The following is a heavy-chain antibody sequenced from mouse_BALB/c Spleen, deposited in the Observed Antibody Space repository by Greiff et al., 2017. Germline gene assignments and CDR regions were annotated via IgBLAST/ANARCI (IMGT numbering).Heavy chain of an antibody. D-gene: IGHD2-10*01. Sequence: EVHLVESGGGLVQPGGSLRLSCATSGFTFTDYYMSWVRQPPGKALEWLGFIRNKANGYTTEYSASVKGRFTISRDNSQSILYLQMNTLRAEDSATYYCARYPYYGPAWFAYWGQGTLVTVSA. V-gene: IGHV7-3*02. CDR3: ARYPYYGPAWFAY. CDR2: IRNKANGYTT. CDR1: GFTFTDYY. J-gene: IGHJ3*01.